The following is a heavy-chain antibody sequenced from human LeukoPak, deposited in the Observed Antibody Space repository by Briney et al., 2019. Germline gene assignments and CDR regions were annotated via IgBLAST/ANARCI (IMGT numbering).Heavy chain of an antibody. D-gene: IGHD2-15*01. CDR3: ARDFCSGGSCYYFDY. J-gene: IGHJ4*02. CDR1: AFTFSSYG. CDR2: IWYDGSYK. Sequence: PGVSLRLSCAASAFTFSSYGMHWVRQAPGKGLEWVAVIWYDGSYKYYADSVKGRFTISRDNSKNTLYLQMNSLRAEDTAVYTCARDFCSGGSCYYFDYWGQGTLVTVSS. V-gene: IGHV3-33*01.